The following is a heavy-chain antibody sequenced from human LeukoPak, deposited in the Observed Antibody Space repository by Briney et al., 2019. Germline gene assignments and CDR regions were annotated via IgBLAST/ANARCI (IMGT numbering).Heavy chain of an antibody. CDR1: GGSISSSSYY. J-gene: IGHJ4*02. Sequence: SETLSLTCTVSGGSISSSSYYWGWIRQPPGKGLEWIGSIYYSGSTYYNPSLKSRVTISVDTSKNQISLKLSSVTAADTAVYYCARASGTNWNYDLWGQGTLVTVSS. CDR3: ARASGTNWNYDL. V-gene: IGHV4-39*07. CDR2: IYYSGST. D-gene: IGHD1-7*01.